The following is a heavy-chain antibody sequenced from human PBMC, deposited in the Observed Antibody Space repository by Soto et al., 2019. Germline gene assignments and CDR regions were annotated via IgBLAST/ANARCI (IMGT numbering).Heavy chain of an antibody. J-gene: IGHJ6*03. CDR2: IRSKANSYAT. V-gene: IGHV3-73*01. CDR3: TRQAPYYDFWSGYYTMDYYYMDV. D-gene: IGHD3-3*01. Sequence: GGSLRLSCAASGFTFSGSAMHWVRQASGKGLEWVGRIRSKANSYATAYAASVKGRFTISRDDSKNTAYLQMNSLKTEETAVYYCTRQAPYYDFWSGYYTMDYYYMDVWGKGTTVTVSS. CDR1: GFTFSGSA.